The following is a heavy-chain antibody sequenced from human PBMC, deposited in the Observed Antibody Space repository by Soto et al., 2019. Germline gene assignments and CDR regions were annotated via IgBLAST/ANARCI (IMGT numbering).Heavy chain of an antibody. Sequence: SETLSLTCTVSGGSISSGGYYWSWIRQHPGKGLEWIGYIYYSGSTYYNPSLKSRVTISVDTSKNQFSLKLSSVTAADTAVYYCARHVDCSSTSCYGVDYWGQGTLVTVSS. D-gene: IGHD2-2*01. CDR1: GGSISSGGYY. CDR2: IYYSGST. V-gene: IGHV4-31*03. CDR3: ARHVDCSSTSCYGVDY. J-gene: IGHJ4*02.